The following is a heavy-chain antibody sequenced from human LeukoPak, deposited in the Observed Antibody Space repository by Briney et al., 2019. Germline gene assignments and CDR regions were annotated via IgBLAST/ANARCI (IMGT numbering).Heavy chain of an antibody. CDR3: AKDGYNYDSSGHFDY. CDR1: GFTFSLFA. CDR2: ISGSGGAT. D-gene: IGHD3-22*01. J-gene: IGHJ4*02. V-gene: IGHV3-23*01. Sequence: RLSXXXSGFTFSLFAMHWVRQAPGKGLEWVSAISGSGGATYHADADSVKGRFTISRDNSKNALYLEINNLRAEDTAVYYCAKDGYNYDSSGHFDYWGQGTLVTVSS.